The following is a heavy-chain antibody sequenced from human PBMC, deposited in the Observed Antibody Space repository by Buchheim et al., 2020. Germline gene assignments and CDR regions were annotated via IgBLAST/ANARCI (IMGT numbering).Heavy chain of an antibody. J-gene: IGHJ6*02. D-gene: IGHD5-12*01. V-gene: IGHV1-69*08. Sequence: QVQLVQSGAEVKKSGSSVKVSCKASGGTFSSYTISWVRQAPGQGLEWMGRIIPILGIANYAQKFQGRVTITADKSTSTAYMELSSLRSEDTAVYYCARDGYSGYDIYYGMDVWGQGTT. CDR1: GGTFSSYT. CDR3: ARDGYSGYDIYYGMDV. CDR2: IIPILGIA.